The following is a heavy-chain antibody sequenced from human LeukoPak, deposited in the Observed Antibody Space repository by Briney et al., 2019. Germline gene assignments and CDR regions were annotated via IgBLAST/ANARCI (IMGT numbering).Heavy chain of an antibody. D-gene: IGHD1-7*01. CDR1: GGSFSGYY. Sequence: SETLSLTCAVYGGSFSGYYWSWIRQPPGKGLEWIGEINHSGSTNYNPSLKSRVTISVDTSKNQFSLKLSSVTAADTAVYYCARVRNWNYAYWGQGTLVTVSS. CDR3: ARVRNWNYAY. CDR2: INHSGST. J-gene: IGHJ4*02. V-gene: IGHV4-34*01.